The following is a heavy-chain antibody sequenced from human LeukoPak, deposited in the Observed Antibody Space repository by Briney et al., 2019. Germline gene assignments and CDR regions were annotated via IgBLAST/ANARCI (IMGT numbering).Heavy chain of an antibody. CDR1: GFTFSAYA. Sequence: GGSLRLSCAASGFTFSAYAMHWVRQAPGKGLEWVSVISYDGTTKYYADSVKGRFIISRDNSKNTLYLQMNSLRAEDTAVYYCARSIPTTVVTPRGAYYYYYYGMDVWGQGTTVTVSS. CDR3: ARSIPTTVVTPRGAYYYYYYGMDV. CDR2: ISYDGTTK. V-gene: IGHV3-30*14. J-gene: IGHJ6*02. D-gene: IGHD4-23*01.